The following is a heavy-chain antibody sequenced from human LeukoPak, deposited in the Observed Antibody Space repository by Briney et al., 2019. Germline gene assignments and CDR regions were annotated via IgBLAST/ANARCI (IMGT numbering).Heavy chain of an antibody. CDR2: ISVSGDIT. J-gene: IGHJ3*01. CDR3: ATRPRELLSGIP. V-gene: IGHV3-23*01. D-gene: IGHD1-26*01. CDR1: GFTFSNYA. Sequence: GGSLRLSCAASGFTFSNYAMTWVRQAPGKGLEWVSGISVSGDITYYADSVKGRFTISRDNSKKTPYLQMSSLRAEDTAVYYCATRPRELLSGIPWGQGTMVTVSS.